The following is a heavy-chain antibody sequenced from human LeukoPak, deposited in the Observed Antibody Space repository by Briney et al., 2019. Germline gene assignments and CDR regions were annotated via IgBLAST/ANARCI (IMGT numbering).Heavy chain of an antibody. J-gene: IGHJ4*02. CDR2: IGSDGNK. CDR3: TVYCSSTSCYYYFDY. D-gene: IGHD2-2*01. V-gene: IGHV3-23*01. Sequence: QPGGSLRLSCAASGFTFSDCAMTWVRQAPGKGLEWVSSIGSDGNKHYSESVRGRFAISRDNSKNTLYLQMNSLRAEDTAVYYCTVYCSSTSCYYYFDYWGQGTLVTVSS. CDR1: GFTFSDCA.